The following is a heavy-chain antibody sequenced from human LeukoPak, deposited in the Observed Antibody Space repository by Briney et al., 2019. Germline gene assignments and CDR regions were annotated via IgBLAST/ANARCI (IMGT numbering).Heavy chain of an antibody. V-gene: IGHV3-49*04. D-gene: IGHD4-17*01. CDR1: GFTFGDYA. CDR2: IRSKAYGGTT. J-gene: IGHJ4*02. Sequence: GGSLRLSCTASGFTFGDYAMSWVRQAPGKGLEWVGFIRSKAYGGTTEYAASVKGRFTISRDDSKSIAYLQMSSLKTEDTAVYYCTTTYGDYLGYWGQGTLVTVSS. CDR3: TTTYGDYLGY.